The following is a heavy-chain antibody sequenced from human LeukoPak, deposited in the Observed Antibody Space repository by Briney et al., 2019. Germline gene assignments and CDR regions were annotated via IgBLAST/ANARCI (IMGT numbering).Heavy chain of an antibody. D-gene: IGHD3-9*01. V-gene: IGHV1-69*05. CDR3: ARVARSYDILYYFDY. J-gene: IGHJ4*02. CDR1: GGTFSSYA. Sequence: ASVKVSCKASGGTFSSYAISWLRQAPGQGLEWMGGIIPIFGTANYAQKFQGRVTITTDESTSTAYMELSSLRSEDTAVYYCARVARSYDILYYFDYWGQGTLVTVSS. CDR2: IIPIFGTA.